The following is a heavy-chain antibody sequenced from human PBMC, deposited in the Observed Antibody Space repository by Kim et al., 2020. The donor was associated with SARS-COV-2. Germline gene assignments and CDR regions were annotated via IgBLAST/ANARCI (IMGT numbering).Heavy chain of an antibody. CDR3: ARDRSDYVWGSYRGNDY. Sequence: ASVKVSCKASGYPFTSYFIHWVRQAPGQGLEWMGIINPSGGNTIYAHNVQGRVTLTRDTSTNIVYMELSSLRSEDTAVYYCARDRSDYVWGSYRGNDYWGQGTLVTVS. CDR1: GYPFTSYF. J-gene: IGHJ4*02. D-gene: IGHD3-16*02. V-gene: IGHV1-46*04. CDR2: INPSGGNT.